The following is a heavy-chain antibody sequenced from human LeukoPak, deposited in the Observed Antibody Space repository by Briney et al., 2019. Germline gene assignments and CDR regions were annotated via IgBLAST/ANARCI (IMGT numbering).Heavy chain of an antibody. J-gene: IGHJ4*02. V-gene: IGHV1-2*06. Sequence: ASVKVSCKASGYTFTGYYMHWMRQAPGQGLEWMGRINPNSGGTNYAQKFQGRVTMTRDTSISTAYMELSRLRSDDTAVYYCALDLYSSSWYRAGDYWGQGTLVTVSS. CDR2: INPNSGGT. D-gene: IGHD6-13*01. CDR3: ALDLYSSSWYRAGDY. CDR1: GYTFTGYY.